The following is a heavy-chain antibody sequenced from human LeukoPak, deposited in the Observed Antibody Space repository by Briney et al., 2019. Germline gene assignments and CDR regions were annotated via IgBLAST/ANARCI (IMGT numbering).Heavy chain of an antibody. CDR2: ISGSGGST. CDR3: AKRVDDFWSGYKNPAQRPDY. CDR1: GFTFSSYA. Sequence: GGSLRLSCAASGFTFSSYAMSWVRQAPGKGLEWVSAISGSGGSTYYADSAKGRVTISRDNSKNTLYLQMNSLRAEDTAVYYCAKRVDDFWSGYKNPAQRPDYWGQGTLVTVSS. J-gene: IGHJ4*02. V-gene: IGHV3-23*01. D-gene: IGHD3-3*01.